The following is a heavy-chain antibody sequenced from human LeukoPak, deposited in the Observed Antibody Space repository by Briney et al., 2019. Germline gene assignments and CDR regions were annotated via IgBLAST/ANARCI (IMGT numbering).Heavy chain of an antibody. J-gene: IGHJ4*02. V-gene: IGHV4-31*03. Sequence: SETLSLTCTVSGGSISSGGYYWSWIRQHPGKGLEWIGYIYYSGSTYYNPSLKSRVTISVDTSKNQFSLKLSSVTAADTAVYYCARYTAMEYYFDYWGQGTLVTVSS. D-gene: IGHD5-18*01. CDR3: ARYTAMEYYFDY. CDR2: IYYSGST. CDR1: GGSISSGGYY.